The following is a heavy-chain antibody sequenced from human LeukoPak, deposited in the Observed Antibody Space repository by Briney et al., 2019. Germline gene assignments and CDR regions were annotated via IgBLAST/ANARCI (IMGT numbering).Heavy chain of an antibody. V-gene: IGHV3-66*01. CDR3: ARENRGSEVWSGYQPSHLYY. CDR2: LYSGGST. CDR1: GFTVSSNY. Sequence: GGSLRLYCAASGFTVSSNYMRWVRQAPGKGLEWVSVLYSGGSTYYADSEKGRFTIARDNSKNTLYLQMNSLRAEDTAVYYCARENRGSEVWSGYQPSHLYYWGQGTLVTVSS. D-gene: IGHD3-3*01. J-gene: IGHJ4*02.